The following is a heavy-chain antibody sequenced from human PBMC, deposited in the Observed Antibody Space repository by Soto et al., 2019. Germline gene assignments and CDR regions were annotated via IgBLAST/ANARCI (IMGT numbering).Heavy chain of an antibody. Sequence: QVQLVQSGAEVKKPGSSVKVSCKASGGTFSSYTISWVRQAPGQGLEWMGRIIPILGIANYAQKFQGRVTITADKSTSTAYMELSSLRSEDTAVYYCARDRPSYGGYDPNNWFDPWGQGTLVTVSS. CDR3: ARDRPSYGGYDPNNWFDP. CDR1: GGTFSSYT. V-gene: IGHV1-69*08. CDR2: IIPILGIA. D-gene: IGHD5-12*01. J-gene: IGHJ5*02.